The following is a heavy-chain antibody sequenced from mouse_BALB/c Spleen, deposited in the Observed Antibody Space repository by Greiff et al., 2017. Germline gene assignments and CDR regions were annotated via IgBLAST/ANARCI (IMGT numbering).Heavy chain of an antibody. CDR2: IDPANGNT. V-gene: IGHV14-3*02. CDR1: GFNIKDTY. CDR3: ANDYDGPMGY. D-gene: IGHD2-4*01. J-gene: IGHJ4*01. Sequence: VQLKQSGAELVKPGASVKLSCTASGFNIKDTYMHWVKQRPEQGLEWIGRIDPANGNTKYDPKFQGKATITADTSSNTAYLQLSSLISEDTAVYYCANDYDGPMGYWGQGTSVTVSS.